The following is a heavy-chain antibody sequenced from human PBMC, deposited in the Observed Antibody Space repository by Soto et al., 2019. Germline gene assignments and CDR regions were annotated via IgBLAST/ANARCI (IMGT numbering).Heavy chain of an antibody. V-gene: IGHV5-10-1*01. CDR1: GYSFTTYW. Sequence: PGESLKISCKGSGYSFTTYWITWVRQMPGKGLEWMGRIDTSDSYTNYSPSFQGHVTISADKSISTAYLQWSSLKASDTDMYYCAGTYSSSPKHVDSGSTTYCMGGWGQLTTVTVSS. D-gene: IGHD6-6*01. J-gene: IGHJ6*02. CDR2: IDTSDSYT. CDR3: AGTYSSSPKHVDSGSTTYCMGG.